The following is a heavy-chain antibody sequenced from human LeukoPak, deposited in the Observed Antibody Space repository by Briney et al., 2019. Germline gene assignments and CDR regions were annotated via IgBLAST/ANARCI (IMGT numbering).Heavy chain of an antibody. CDR1: GFTFSSYA. CDR3: VGIAAAGPFDY. CDR2: ISGSGGST. Sequence: GGSLRLSCAASGFTFSSYAMSWVRQAPGKGLEWVSVISGSGGSTYYADSVKGRFTISRDNSKNTLYLQMNSLRAEDTAVYYCVGIAAAGPFDYWGQGTLVTVSS. D-gene: IGHD6-13*01. V-gene: IGHV3-23*01. J-gene: IGHJ4*02.